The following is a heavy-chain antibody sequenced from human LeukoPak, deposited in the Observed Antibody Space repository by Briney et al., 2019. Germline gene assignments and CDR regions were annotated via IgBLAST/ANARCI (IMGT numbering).Heavy chain of an antibody. J-gene: IGHJ3*02. Sequence: SETLSLTCTVSGGSISSSSYYWGWIRQPPGKGLEWIGSIYYSGSTYYNPSLKSRITISVDTSKNQFSLKLSSVTAADTAVYYCARYCSSTNCNDAFDIWGQGTMVTVSS. CDR3: ARYCSSTNCNDAFDI. V-gene: IGHV4-39*01. CDR2: IYYSGST. CDR1: GGSISSSSYY. D-gene: IGHD2-2*01.